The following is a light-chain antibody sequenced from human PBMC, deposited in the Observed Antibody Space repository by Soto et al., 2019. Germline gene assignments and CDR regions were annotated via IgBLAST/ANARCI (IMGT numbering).Light chain of an antibody. V-gene: IGKV3-15*01. J-gene: IGKJ1*01. CDR1: QSVDII. CDR2: AAS. CDR3: QQYRSWPRT. Sequence: EIVLTQSPATLSVSPGERVTLSCRASQSVDIILAWYQQQPGQAPRLLIYAASTRATDMPGRFSGRGAGAEFTLTISSLQSEDFAVYYCQQYRSWPRTFGQGTTVDIK.